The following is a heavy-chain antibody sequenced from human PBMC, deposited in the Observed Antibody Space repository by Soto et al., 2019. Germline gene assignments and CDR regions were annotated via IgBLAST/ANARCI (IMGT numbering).Heavy chain of an antibody. J-gene: IGHJ6*03. D-gene: IGHD2-2*01. Sequence: QVQLVESGGGLVKPGGSLRLSCAASGFTFSDYYMSWIRQAPGKGLEWVSYISSSGSTIYYADSVKGRFTISRDNAKNSLYLQMNSLRAEDTAVYYCARSRAYCSSTSCYVDYYYYMDVWGKGTTVTVSS. V-gene: IGHV3-11*01. CDR3: ARSRAYCSSTSCYVDYYYYMDV. CDR1: GFTFSDYY. CDR2: ISSSGSTI.